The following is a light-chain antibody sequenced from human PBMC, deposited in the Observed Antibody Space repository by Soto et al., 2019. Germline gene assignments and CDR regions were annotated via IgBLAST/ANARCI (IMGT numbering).Light chain of an antibody. V-gene: IGKV1-16*02. CDR3: QQYNSYPLT. CDR2: AAS. Sequence: DIQMTQSPSSLSASVGDRVTITCRASQGISNHLAWFQQKPGKAPKSLIYAASSLQSGVPSKFSGSASGTDFTLTISSLQPEDSATYYCQQYNSYPLTFGPGTKVDIK. J-gene: IGKJ3*01. CDR1: QGISNH.